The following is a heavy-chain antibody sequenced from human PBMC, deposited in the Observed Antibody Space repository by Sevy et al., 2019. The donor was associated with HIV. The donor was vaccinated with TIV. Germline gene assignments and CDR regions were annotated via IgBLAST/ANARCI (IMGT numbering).Heavy chain of an antibody. V-gene: IGHV3-21*01. CDR1: GFTFSSYS. CDR2: ISSSSSYI. D-gene: IGHD1-26*01. J-gene: IGHJ4*02. Sequence: GGALRLSCAASGFTFSSYSMNWVRQAPGKGLEWVSSISSSSSYIYYADSVKGRFTISRDNAKNSLYLQMNSLRAEDTAVYYCARVGATDPPGDYWGQGTLVTVSS. CDR3: ARVGATDPPGDY.